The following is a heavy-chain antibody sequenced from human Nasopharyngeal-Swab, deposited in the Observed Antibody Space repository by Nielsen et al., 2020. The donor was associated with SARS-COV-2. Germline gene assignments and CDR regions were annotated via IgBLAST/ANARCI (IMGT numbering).Heavy chain of an antibody. D-gene: IGHD3-10*01. CDR1: GYTFTSYD. J-gene: IGHJ4*02. CDR2: MSPNSGNT. V-gene: IGHV1-8*01. Sequence: ASVKVFCKASGYTFTSYDINWVRQATGQGLEWMGWMSPNSGNTGYAQKFQGRVTMTRNTSISTAYMELSSLRSEDTAVYYCARRGYGSGSYRLDYWGQGTLVTVSS. CDR3: ARRGYGSGSYRLDY.